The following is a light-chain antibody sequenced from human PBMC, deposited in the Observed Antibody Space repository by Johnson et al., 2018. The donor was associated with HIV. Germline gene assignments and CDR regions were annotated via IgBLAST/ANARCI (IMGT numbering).Light chain of an antibody. J-gene: IGLJ1*01. Sequence: QSVLTQPPSVSAAPGQKVTISCSGSSSNIGDNYVSWYQQLPGTAPKLLIYENNKRPSGIPDRFSGSKSGTSATLGITGLQTGDEADYYCATWDTSLSVYVFGTGT. CDR3: ATWDTSLSVYV. CDR1: SSNIGDNY. V-gene: IGLV1-51*02. CDR2: ENN.